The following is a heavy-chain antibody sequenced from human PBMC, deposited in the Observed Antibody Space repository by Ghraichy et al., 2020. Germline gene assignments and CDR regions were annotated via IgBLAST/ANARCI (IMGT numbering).Heavy chain of an antibody. J-gene: IGHJ3*02. Sequence: SETLSLTCTVSGGSISSYYWSWIRQPPGKGLEWIGYIYYSGSTNYNPSLKSRVTISVDTSKNQFSLKLSSVTAADTAVYYCARVFSSYDSNPLGAFDIWGQGKMVTVSS. CDR1: GGSISSYY. CDR2: IYYSGST. CDR3: ARVFSSYDSNPLGAFDI. D-gene: IGHD3-22*01. V-gene: IGHV4-59*01.